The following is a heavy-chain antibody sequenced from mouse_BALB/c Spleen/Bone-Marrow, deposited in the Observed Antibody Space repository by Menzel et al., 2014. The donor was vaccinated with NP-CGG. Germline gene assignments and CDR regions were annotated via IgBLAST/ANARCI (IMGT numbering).Heavy chain of an antibody. J-gene: IGHJ3*01. Sequence: VQLQQSGAELAKPGASVKTSCKASGYTFTSYWMRWVKQRPGQGLEWIGYINPSTGYTEYNQKFKDKATLTADKSSSTAYMQLSSLTSEDSAVYYCARSGGGYDGFAYWGQGTLVTVSA. V-gene: IGHV1-7*01. CDR2: INPSTGYT. CDR1: GYTFTSYW. CDR3: ARSGGGYDGFAY. D-gene: IGHD2-2*01.